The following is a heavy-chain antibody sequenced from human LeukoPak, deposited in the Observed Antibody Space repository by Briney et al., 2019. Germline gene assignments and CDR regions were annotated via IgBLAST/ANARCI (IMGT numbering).Heavy chain of an antibody. V-gene: IGHV3-48*01. D-gene: IGHD3-9*01. J-gene: IGHJ6*02. CDR1: GFTFSSYS. CDR3: TRDLLDYDVSTGLHHYYMDV. CDR2: ISSSSSTI. Sequence: GGSLRLSCAASGFTFSSYSMNWVRQAPGKGLEWVSYISSSSSTIYYADSVKGRFTISRDNAKNSLYLQMNSLRAEDTAVYYCTRDLLDYDVSTGLHHYYMDVWGQGTTVTVSS.